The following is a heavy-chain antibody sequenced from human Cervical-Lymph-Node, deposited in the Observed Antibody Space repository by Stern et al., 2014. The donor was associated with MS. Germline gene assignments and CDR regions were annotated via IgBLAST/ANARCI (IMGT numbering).Heavy chain of an antibody. Sequence: QVQLGQSGPGLVKPSETLSLTCTVSGGSLKTYYWSWIRQPAGEGLEWIGHVFTSGSTNFNPSLKSRGTMSVDTSKNQFSLKLTSVTAADTAVYYCARGGPPSDYWGQGILVIV. CDR3: ARGGPPSDY. CDR2: VFTSGST. CDR1: GGSLKTYY. J-gene: IGHJ4*02. V-gene: IGHV4-4*07.